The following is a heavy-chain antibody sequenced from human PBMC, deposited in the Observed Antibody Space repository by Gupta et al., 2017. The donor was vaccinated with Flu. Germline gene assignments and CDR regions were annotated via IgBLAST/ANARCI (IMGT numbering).Heavy chain of an antibody. Sequence: QMQLVQSGPEVKKPGTSVKVSCKASGFTFTSSAMQWVRQARGQRLEWIGWIVVGSGNTNYAKKFQERVTITRDMSTSTAYMELSSLRSEETAVYYCAADRADSSGYYYGAFDIWGQGTMVTVSS. J-gene: IGHJ3*02. CDR3: AADRADSSGYYYGAFDI. CDR2: IVVGSGNT. D-gene: IGHD3-22*01. V-gene: IGHV1-58*02. CDR1: GFTFTSSA.